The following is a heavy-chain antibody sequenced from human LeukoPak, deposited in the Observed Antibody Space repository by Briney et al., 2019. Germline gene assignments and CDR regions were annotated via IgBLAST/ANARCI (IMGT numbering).Heavy chain of an antibody. V-gene: IGHV4-30-4*08. CDR1: GCSISRGDYY. Sequence: PSQTLSLTCTVSGCSISRGDYYWSWIHQPPGKDLEWIGYIYYSGSTYYNPSLKSRVTISVDTSKNQFSLKLMYVTATDSAVYYCARGHGISPSVDYWGQGTLVTVSS. D-gene: IGHD1-1*01. CDR3: ARGHGISPSVDY. J-gene: IGHJ4*02. CDR2: IYYSGST.